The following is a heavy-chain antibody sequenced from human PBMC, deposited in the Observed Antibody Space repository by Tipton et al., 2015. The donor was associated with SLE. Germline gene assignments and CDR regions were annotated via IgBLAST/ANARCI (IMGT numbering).Heavy chain of an antibody. CDR3: AREGGITMVRGGYNWFDP. Sequence: TLSLTCTVSGGSISSYYWRWIRQPPGKGLEWIGYIYTSGSTNYNPSLKSRVPISVDTSKNQISLKLRSVTAADTAVDYCAREGGITMVRGGYNWFDPWGQGTLVTVSS. V-gene: IGHV4-4*08. D-gene: IGHD3-10*01. J-gene: IGHJ5*02. CDR2: IYTSGST. CDR1: GGSISSYY.